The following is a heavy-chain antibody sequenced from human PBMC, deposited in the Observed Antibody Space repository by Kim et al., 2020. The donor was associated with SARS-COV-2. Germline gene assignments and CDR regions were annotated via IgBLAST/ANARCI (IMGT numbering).Heavy chain of an antibody. D-gene: IGHD5-18*01. CDR3: AKGRGRIQIWFLGYGMDV. CDR1: GGSFSGYY. Sequence: SETLSLICAVYGGSFSGYYWSWIRQPPGKGLEWIGEINHSGSTNYNPSLKSRVTISVDTSKNQFSLKLSSVTAADTAVYYCAKGRGRIQIWFLGYGMDVWGQGTTVTVSS. V-gene: IGHV4-34*01. J-gene: IGHJ6*02. CDR2: INHSGST.